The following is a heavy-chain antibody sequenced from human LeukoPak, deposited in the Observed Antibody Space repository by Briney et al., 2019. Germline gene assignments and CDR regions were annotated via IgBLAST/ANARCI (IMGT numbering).Heavy chain of an antibody. D-gene: IGHD2-2*01. Sequence: PSETLSLTCTVSGGSISSGSYYWSWIRQPAGKGLEWIGRIYTSGSTNYNPSLKSRVTMSVDTSKNQFSLKLSSVTAADTAVYYCARDGCSSTSCYLDYWGQGTLVTVSS. CDR1: GGSISSGSYY. V-gene: IGHV4-61*02. CDR3: ARDGCSSTSCYLDY. CDR2: IYTSGST. J-gene: IGHJ4*02.